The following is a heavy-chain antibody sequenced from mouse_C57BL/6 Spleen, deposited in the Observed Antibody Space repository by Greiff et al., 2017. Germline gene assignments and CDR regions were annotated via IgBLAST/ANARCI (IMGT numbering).Heavy chain of an antibody. CDR3: ARLSYDPWYFDV. Sequence: HFWWDDDKYYNPALKSRLPISKDTAKNQVFLKIANVDTADTATYYCARLSYDPWYFDVWGTGTTVTVSS. J-gene: IGHJ1*03. CDR2: FWWDDDK. D-gene: IGHD1-1*01. V-gene: IGHV8-8*01.